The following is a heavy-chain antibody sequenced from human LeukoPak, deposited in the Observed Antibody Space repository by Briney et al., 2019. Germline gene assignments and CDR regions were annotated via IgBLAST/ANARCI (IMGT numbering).Heavy chain of an antibody. CDR3: ARVADYDSSGFNAFDI. CDR2: IYSSGTT. V-gene: IGHV4-4*07. J-gene: IGHJ3*02. CDR1: GGSINSHF. Sequence: SETLSLTCTVSGGSINSHFWTWIRQPAGKGLEWIGRIYSSGTTHYNPSLKSRVTMSVDTSKNQFSLKLRSVTAADTAVYFCARVADYDSSGFNAFDIRGRGTMVTVSS. D-gene: IGHD3-22*01.